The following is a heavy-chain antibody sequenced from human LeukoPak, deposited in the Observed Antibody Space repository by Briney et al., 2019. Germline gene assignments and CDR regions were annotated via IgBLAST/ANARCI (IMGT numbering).Heavy chain of an antibody. CDR1: GFTFSDYY. D-gene: IGHD1-26*01. CDR2: ISSSGSTI. Sequence: GGSLRLSCAASGFTFSDYYMNWVRQAPGKGLEWVSYISSSGSTIYYANSVQGRFTISRDNAKNSLYLQMNSLRAEDTAVYYCARAESGSYSFYFDYWGQGTLVTVSS. V-gene: IGHV3-11*04. CDR3: ARAESGSYSFYFDY. J-gene: IGHJ4*02.